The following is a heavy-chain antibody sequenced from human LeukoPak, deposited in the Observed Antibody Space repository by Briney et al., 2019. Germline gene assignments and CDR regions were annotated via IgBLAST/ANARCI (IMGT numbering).Heavy chain of an antibody. Sequence: KPSETLSLTCAVYGGSFSGYYWSWIRQPPGKGLEWIGEINHSGSTNYNPSLKSRVTISVDTSKNQFSLKLSSVTAADTAVYYCARAGITMVRGVIGPLYYYYYMDVWGKGATVTISS. CDR3: ARAGITMVRGVIGPLYYYYYMDV. CDR1: GGSFSGYY. V-gene: IGHV4-34*01. D-gene: IGHD3-10*01. J-gene: IGHJ6*03. CDR2: INHSGST.